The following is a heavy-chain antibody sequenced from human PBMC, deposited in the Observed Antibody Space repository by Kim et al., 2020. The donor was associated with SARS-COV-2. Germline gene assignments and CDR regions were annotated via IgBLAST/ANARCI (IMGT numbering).Heavy chain of an antibody. J-gene: IGHJ4*02. Sequence: ASVKVSCKASGYTFTDYHIHWVRQAPGQGLEWMGWINPNSGGTNYAQKFQGRVTMTRDTSISTTYMELSRLGSDDTAEYYCARSGFNWGLDYWGQGTLVT. CDR3: ARSGFNWGLDY. D-gene: IGHD7-27*01. CDR1: GYTFTDYH. CDR2: INPNSGGT. V-gene: IGHV1-2*02.